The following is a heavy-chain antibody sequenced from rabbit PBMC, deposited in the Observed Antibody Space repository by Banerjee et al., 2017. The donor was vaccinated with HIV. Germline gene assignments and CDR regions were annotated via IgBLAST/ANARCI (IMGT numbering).Heavy chain of an antibody. CDR2: IYTASGST. J-gene: IGHJ4*01. V-gene: IGHV1S43*01. D-gene: IGHD6-1*01. Sequence: QEQLVESGGGLVKPGGTLTLTCKASGFDLSSYYYMCWVRQAPGKGLELIACIYTASGSTWYASWVNGRFTISRSTSLNTVDLKMTSLTAADTATYFCTRDLPGYVGYNYAELWGPGTLVTVS. CDR3: TRDLPGYVGYNYAEL. CDR1: GFDLSSYYY.